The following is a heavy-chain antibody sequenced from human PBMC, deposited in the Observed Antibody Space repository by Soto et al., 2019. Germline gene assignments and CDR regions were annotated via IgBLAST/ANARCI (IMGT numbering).Heavy chain of an antibody. Sequence: GGSLRLSCAASGFTFGSYAMSWVRQAPGKGLEWVSSTSTSGGTTYYADSVKGRFTISRDNSKNILYLEMNSLRAEDTAVYYCAKAKYSSSWWAVDYWGQGTLVTVSS. D-gene: IGHD6-13*01. CDR1: GFTFGSYA. CDR2: TSTSGGTT. V-gene: IGHV3-23*01. CDR3: AKAKYSSSWWAVDY. J-gene: IGHJ4*02.